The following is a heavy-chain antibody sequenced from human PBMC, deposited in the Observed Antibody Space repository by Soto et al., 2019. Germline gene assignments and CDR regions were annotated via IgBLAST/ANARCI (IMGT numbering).Heavy chain of an antibody. D-gene: IGHD4-4*01. CDR2: IYYSGST. J-gene: IGHJ4*02. CDR3: ARGGEDYSNYIDY. Sequence: SETLSLTCTVSGGSVSSGSYYWSWIRQPPGKGLEWIGYIYYSGSTNYNPSLKSRVTISEDTSKNQFSLKLSSVTAADTAVYYCARGGEDYSNYIDYWGQGTLVTVSS. V-gene: IGHV4-61*01. CDR1: GGSVSSGSYY.